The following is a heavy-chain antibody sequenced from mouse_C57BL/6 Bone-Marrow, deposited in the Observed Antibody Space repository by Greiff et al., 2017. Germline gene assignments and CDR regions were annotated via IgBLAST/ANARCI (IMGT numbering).Heavy chain of an antibody. CDR3: ARSITTEVATGDYAMDY. CDR2: INPNNGGT. J-gene: IGHJ4*01. D-gene: IGHD1-1*01. V-gene: IGHV1-26*01. Sequence: VQLQQSGPELVKPGASVKISCKASGYTFTDYYMNWVKQSHGKSLEWIGDINPNNGGTSSNKKFKGKATLTVHKSSSTTYMELRSLTSEDSAVYYCARSITTEVATGDYAMDYGGQGTSVTVSS. CDR1: GYTFTDYY.